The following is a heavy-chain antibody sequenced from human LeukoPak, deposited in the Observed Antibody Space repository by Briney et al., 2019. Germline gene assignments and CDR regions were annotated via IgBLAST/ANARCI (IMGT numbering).Heavy chain of an antibody. D-gene: IGHD3-22*01. CDR2: IKQDGSEK. Sequence: PGGSLRLSCAASGFTFSFYLMTWVRQAPGKGLEWVANIKQDGSEKYYVDSVKGRFTISRDNAKNSLYLQMNSLRAEDTAVYYCARVYYDSSGYPSGFDYWGQGTLVTVSS. J-gene: IGHJ4*02. V-gene: IGHV3-7*01. CDR3: ARVYYDSSGYPSGFDY. CDR1: GFTFSFYL.